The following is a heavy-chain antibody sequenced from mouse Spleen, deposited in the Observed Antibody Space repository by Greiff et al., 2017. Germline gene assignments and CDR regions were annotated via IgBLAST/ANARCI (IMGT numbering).Heavy chain of an antibody. CDR3: ARRKDYDYDYFYAMDY. V-gene: IGHV1-50*01. CDR1: GYTFTSYW. J-gene: IGHJ4*01. Sequence: QVQLQQPGAELVKPGASVKLSCTASGYTFTSYWMQWVHQRPGQGLEWIGEIDPSDSYTNYNQKFKGKATLTVDTSSSTAYMQHSSLTAEDSAVYYCARRKDYDYDYFYAMDYWGQGTSVTVSS. D-gene: IGHD2-4*01. CDR2: IDPSDSYT.